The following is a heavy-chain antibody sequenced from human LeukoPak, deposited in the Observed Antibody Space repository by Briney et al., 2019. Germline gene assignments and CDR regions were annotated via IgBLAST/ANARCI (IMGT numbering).Heavy chain of an antibody. Sequence: GGSLRLSCAASGFTFSRSWRDWVRQAPGKGLEWVANIKEDGSETDYVDSAKGRFTISRDNAKNTLFLQVDSLRVEDTAIYYCSYSLNYWGQGTLVTVSS. J-gene: IGHJ4*02. CDR2: IKEDGSET. D-gene: IGHD2-21*01. V-gene: IGHV3-7*01. CDR3: SYSLNY. CDR1: GFTFSRSW.